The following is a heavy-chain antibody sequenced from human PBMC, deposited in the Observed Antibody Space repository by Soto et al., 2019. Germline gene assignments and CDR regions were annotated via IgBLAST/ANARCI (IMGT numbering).Heavy chain of an antibody. CDR3: VRDLSPISDYGDSYYYYGMDV. Sequence: QVQLQESGPGLVKPSQTLSLTCTVSGGSISSGGYYWSWIRQHPGKGLEWIGYIYYSGSTYYNPSLKSRVTISVDTSKNQFSLKLSSVTAADTAVYYCVRDLSPISDYGDSYYYYGMDVWGQGTTVTVSS. CDR2: IYYSGST. J-gene: IGHJ6*02. D-gene: IGHD4-17*01. CDR1: GGSISSGGYY. V-gene: IGHV4-31*03.